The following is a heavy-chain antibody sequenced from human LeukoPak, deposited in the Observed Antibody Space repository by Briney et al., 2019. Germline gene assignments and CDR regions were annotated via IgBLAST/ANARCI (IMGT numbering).Heavy chain of an antibody. CDR1: GGTFSSYA. D-gene: IGHD3-3*01. Sequence: ASVKVSCKASGGTFSSYAISWVRQAPGQGLEWMGGIIPIFGTANYAQKFQGRVTITADESTSTAYMELSSLRSEDTAVYYCARDGDFWSGYSPGRGTPYYMDAWGKGTTVTVSS. CDR2: IIPIFGTA. J-gene: IGHJ6*03. V-gene: IGHV1-69*13. CDR3: ARDGDFWSGYSPGRGTPYYMDA.